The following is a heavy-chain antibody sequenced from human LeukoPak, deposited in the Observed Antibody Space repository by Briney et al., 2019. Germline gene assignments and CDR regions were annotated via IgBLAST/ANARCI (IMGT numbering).Heavy chain of an antibody. CDR1: GFTFTDYY. D-gene: IGHD3-3*01. V-gene: IGHV3-7*01. CDR3: VRSLERFGTRDY. J-gene: IGHJ4*02. CDR2: IKQDGSEK. Sequence: GGSLRLSCVSSGFTFTDYYMSWIRDAPGKGLEWVANIKQDGSEKNYMDSVKGRFTISRDNAKKSLFLQMNSLTAEDTALYYCVRSLERFGTRDYWGQGTLVTVSS.